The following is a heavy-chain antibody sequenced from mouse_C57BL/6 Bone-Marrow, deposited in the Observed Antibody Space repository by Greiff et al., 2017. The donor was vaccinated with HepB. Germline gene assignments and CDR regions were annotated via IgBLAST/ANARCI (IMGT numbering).Heavy chain of an antibody. CDR1: GYAFSSYW. CDR3: ASSGYYGSSGFAY. Sequence: VQLQQSGPELVKPGASVKISCKASGYAFSSYWMNWVKQRPGKGLEWIGRIYPGDGDTNYNGKFKGKATLTADKSSSTAYMQLSSLTSEDSAVYFCASSGYYGSSGFAYWGQGTLVTVSA. CDR2: IYPGDGDT. V-gene: IGHV1-82*01. D-gene: IGHD1-1*01. J-gene: IGHJ3*01.